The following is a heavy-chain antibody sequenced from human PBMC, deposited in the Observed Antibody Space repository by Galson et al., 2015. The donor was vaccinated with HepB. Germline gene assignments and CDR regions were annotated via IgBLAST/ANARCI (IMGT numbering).Heavy chain of an antibody. CDR3: AFIRGTSGFYD. Sequence: KASGYTFTSYALHLVRQAPGQSLEWMGWINTGNGNIKYSQNFQGRITITRDTSASTGYMELSSLRSEDTAVYYCAFIRGTSGFYDWGQGTLVTVSS. J-gene: IGHJ4*02. CDR2: INTGNGNI. CDR1: GYTFTSYA. V-gene: IGHV1-3*04. D-gene: IGHD3-22*01.